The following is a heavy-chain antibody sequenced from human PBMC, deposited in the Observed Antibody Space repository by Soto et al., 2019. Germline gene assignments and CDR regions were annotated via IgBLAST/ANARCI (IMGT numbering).Heavy chain of an antibody. CDR2: ISDGGDLT. V-gene: IGHV3-23*01. CDR3: ARRAFGSSRSFDI. D-gene: IGHD6-6*01. CDR1: GFAFSSHP. Sequence: GGSLRLSCTGSGFAFSSHPMSWVRQAPGRGLEWVSGISDGGDLTYNADSVRGRFTISRDNSKNTLFLQMNSLRVEDTAVYYCARRAFGSSRSFDIWGQGTMVTVSS. J-gene: IGHJ3*02.